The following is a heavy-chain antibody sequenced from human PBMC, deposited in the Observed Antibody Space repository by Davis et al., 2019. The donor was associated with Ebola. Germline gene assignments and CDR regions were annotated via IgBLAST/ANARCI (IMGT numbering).Heavy chain of an antibody. J-gene: IGHJ5*02. D-gene: IGHD6-6*01. V-gene: IGHV3-30-3*01. Sequence: GGSLRLSCAASGFTFSSYAMHWVRQAPGKGLEWVAVISYDGSNKYYADSVKGRFTISRDNSKNTLYLQMNSLRAEDTAVYYCARYSSSSSNWFDPWGQGTLVTVSS. CDR1: GFTFSSYA. CDR3: ARYSSSSSNWFDP. CDR2: ISYDGSNK.